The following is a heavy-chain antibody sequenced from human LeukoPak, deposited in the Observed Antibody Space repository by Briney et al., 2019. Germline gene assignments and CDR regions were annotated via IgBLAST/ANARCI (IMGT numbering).Heavy chain of an antibody. V-gene: IGHV3-53*01. J-gene: IGHJ4*02. CDR3: ARDPTIAAAGTGNY. Sequence: GGSLRLSCAASGFTVSSNYMSWVRQAPGKGLEWVSVIYSGGSTYYADSVKGRFTISRGNSKNTLYLQMNSLRAEDTAVYYCARDPTIAAAGTGNYWGQGTLVTVSS. D-gene: IGHD6-13*01. CDR1: GFTVSSNY. CDR2: IYSGGST.